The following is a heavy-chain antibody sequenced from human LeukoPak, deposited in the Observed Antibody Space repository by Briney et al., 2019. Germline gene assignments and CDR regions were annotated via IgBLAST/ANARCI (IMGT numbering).Heavy chain of an antibody. CDR1: GGSISGYY. CDR3: ARGALDTKTRFDY. J-gene: IGHJ4*02. Sequence: PSETLSLTCIVSGGSISGYYWSWIRQPAGKGLEWIGHMDTSGHTNYNSSLMSRVTISVDASKNQFSLRLSSLTAADTAVYYCARGALDTKTRFDYWGQGTLVTVSS. V-gene: IGHV4-4*07. D-gene: IGHD5-18*01. CDR2: MDTSGHT.